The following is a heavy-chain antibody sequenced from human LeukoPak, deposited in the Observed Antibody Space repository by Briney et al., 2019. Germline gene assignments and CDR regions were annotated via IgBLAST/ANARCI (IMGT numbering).Heavy chain of an antibody. CDR2: INPNSGGT. V-gene: IGHV1-2*02. CDR1: GYTFTSYG. CDR3: ARDTPRPVPRGFEY. J-gene: IGHJ4*02. Sequence: APVKVSCKASGYTFTSYGISWVRQAPGQGLEWMGWINPNSGGTNYAQKIQGRVTMTRDTSISTAYMELSRLRSDDTAVYYCARDTPRPVPRGFEYWGQGTLVTVSS.